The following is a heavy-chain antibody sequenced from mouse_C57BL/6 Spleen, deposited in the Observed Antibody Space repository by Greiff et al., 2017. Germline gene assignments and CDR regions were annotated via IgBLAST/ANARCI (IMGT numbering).Heavy chain of an antibody. CDR3: ARSFITSYAMDY. CDR1: GFTFSSYA. V-gene: IGHV5-4*03. CDR2: ISDGGSYT. D-gene: IGHD1-1*01. J-gene: IGHJ4*01. Sequence: EVKVVESGGGLVKPGGSLKLSCAASGFTFSSYAMSWVRQTPEKRLEWVATISDGGSYTYYPDNVKGRFTISRDNAKNNLYLQMSHLKSEDTAMYYCARSFITSYAMDYWGQGTSVTVSS.